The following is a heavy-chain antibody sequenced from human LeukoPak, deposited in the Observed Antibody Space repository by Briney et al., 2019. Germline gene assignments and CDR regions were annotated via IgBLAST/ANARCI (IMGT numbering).Heavy chain of an antibody. CDR1: GGSFSGYY. V-gene: IGHV4-34*01. CDR2: INHSGST. Sequence: SETLSLTCAVYGGSFSGYYWSWIRQPPGKGLEWIGEINHSGSTNYNPSLKSRVTISVDTSKNQFSLKLSSVTAADTAVYYCARGGYYQHNWFDPWGQGTLLTVSS. D-gene: IGHD3-22*01. CDR3: ARGGYYQHNWFDP. J-gene: IGHJ5*02.